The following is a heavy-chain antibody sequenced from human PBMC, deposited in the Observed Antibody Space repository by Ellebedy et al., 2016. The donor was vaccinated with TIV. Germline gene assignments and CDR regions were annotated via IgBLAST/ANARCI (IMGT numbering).Heavy chain of an antibody. CDR3: ARPLRSTVTTSIYFDY. J-gene: IGHJ4*02. D-gene: IGHD4-17*01. V-gene: IGHV4-39*01. CDR2: IYYSGST. Sequence: SETLSLXXTVSGGSISSSSYFWGWIRQPPGKGLEWIGIIYYSGSTYYNPSLNSRVTISLDTSKNQVSLNLSSVTAADAAVYYCARPLRSTVTTSIYFDYWGQGAWSPSPQ. CDR1: GGSISSSSYF.